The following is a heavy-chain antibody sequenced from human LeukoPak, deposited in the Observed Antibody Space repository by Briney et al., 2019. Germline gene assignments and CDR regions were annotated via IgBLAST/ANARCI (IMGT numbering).Heavy chain of an antibody. D-gene: IGHD6-19*01. CDR2: IGIRGDT. CDR1: GFTFIDYD. V-gene: IGHV3-13*01. CDR3: ARGGIQVSGIDEFDY. Sequence: GGSLRLSCAASGFTFIDYDMHWVRQAIGKGLEWVSAIGIRGDTHYSGSVKVRFTISRENAESSLYLQMNSLRAEDTAVYYCARGGIQVSGIDEFDYWGQGTLVTVSS. J-gene: IGHJ4*02.